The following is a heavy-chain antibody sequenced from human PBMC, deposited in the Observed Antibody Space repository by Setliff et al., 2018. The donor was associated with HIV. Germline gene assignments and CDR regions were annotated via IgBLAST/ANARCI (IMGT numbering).Heavy chain of an antibody. V-gene: IGHV4-59*01. D-gene: IGHD5-18*01. CDR1: GGSIINNF. CDR2: IYYSGNT. Sequence: SETLSLTCTVSGGSIINNFWSWIRLPPGKGLEYIGYIYYSGNTDYNPSLKSRVTISVDRSENQFSLKLNSVTAADTAVYYCARSPGVDTNMAFDYWGQGMLVTVSS. CDR3: ARSPGVDTNMAFDY. J-gene: IGHJ4*02.